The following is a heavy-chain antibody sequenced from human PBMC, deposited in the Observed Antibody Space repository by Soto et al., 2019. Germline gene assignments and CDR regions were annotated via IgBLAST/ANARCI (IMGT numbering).Heavy chain of an antibody. Sequence: LRLSCAASGFTFSSYSMNWVRQAPGKGLEWVSYISSSSSTIYYADSVKGRFTISRDNAKNSLYLQMNSLRDEDTAVYYCARGEAVAGTGYYGMDVWGQGTTVTVSS. CDR2: ISSSSSTI. CDR1: GFTFSSYS. J-gene: IGHJ6*02. D-gene: IGHD6-19*01. CDR3: ARGEAVAGTGYYGMDV. V-gene: IGHV3-48*02.